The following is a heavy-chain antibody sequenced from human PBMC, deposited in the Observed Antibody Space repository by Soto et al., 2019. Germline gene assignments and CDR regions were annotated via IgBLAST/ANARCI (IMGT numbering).Heavy chain of an antibody. D-gene: IGHD3-9*01. CDR3: ARGRLFDWLSNFDY. V-gene: IGHV4-34*01. J-gene: IGHJ4*02. CDR1: GGSFSGYY. CDR2: INHSGST. Sequence: SETLSLTCAVYGGSFSGYYWSWIRQPPGKGLEWIGEINHSGSTNYNPSLKSRVTISVDTSKNQFSLKLSSVTAADTAVYYCARGRLFDWLSNFDYWGQGTLVTVSS.